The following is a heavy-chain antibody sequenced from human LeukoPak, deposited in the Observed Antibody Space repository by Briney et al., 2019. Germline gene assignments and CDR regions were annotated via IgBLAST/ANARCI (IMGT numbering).Heavy chain of an antibody. CDR1: GFTFDDRA. CDR2: IDWNSGSL. CDR3: AKNACTRTSCYSYYMDV. Sequence: GGSLRLSCAASGFTFDDRAMHWVRHAPGKGLEWVSGIDWNSGSLGYADSVRGRFTISRDNAKNSLYLQMNSLRPEDTALYYCAKNACTRTSCYSYYMDVWGNGTTVTVSS. J-gene: IGHJ6*03. D-gene: IGHD2-2*01. V-gene: IGHV3-9*01.